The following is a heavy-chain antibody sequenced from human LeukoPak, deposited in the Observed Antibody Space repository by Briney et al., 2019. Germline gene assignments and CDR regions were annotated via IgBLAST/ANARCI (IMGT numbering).Heavy chain of an antibody. CDR2: IYPGDFDT. D-gene: IGHD4-17*01. V-gene: IGHV5-51*01. Sequence: GASLQISCKGSGYSFTSYWIGWGRPLPGKGLEWMGIIYPGDFDTRYSPSFQGQVTISADKSISTAYLQWSSLKASDTAMYYCARLVYGDYVIFDYWGQGTLVTVSS. CDR1: GYSFTSYW. CDR3: ARLVYGDYVIFDY. J-gene: IGHJ4*02.